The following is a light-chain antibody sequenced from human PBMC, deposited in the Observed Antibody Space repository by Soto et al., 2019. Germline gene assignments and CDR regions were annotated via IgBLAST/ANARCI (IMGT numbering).Light chain of an antibody. V-gene: IGKV3-15*01. Sequence: EIVMTHSPATLSVSPGERATLSCSASQSVSSNLAWYQQEPGQAPRLLIYGASTRATGIPARFSGSGSRTDFTLTISSLQPEDVAAYYCQKYNSAPLTFGGGTKVDIK. CDR3: QKYNSAPLT. CDR2: GAS. J-gene: IGKJ4*01. CDR1: QSVSSN.